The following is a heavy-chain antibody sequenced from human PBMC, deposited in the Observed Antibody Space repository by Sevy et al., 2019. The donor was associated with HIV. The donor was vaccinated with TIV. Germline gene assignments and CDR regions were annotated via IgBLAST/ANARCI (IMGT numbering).Heavy chain of an antibody. CDR2: IYPGDSDT. J-gene: IGHJ4*02. CDR3: ARPTFDFRSGYETLDY. CDR1: GYSFTSYW. D-gene: IGHD3-3*01. V-gene: IGHV5-51*01. Sequence: GESLKISCKGSGYSFTSYWIGWVRQMPGKGLEWMGIIYPGDSDTRYSRSFQGQVTISADKSISTAYLQWSSLKASDTAMYYCARPTFDFRSGYETLDYWGQGTLVTVSS.